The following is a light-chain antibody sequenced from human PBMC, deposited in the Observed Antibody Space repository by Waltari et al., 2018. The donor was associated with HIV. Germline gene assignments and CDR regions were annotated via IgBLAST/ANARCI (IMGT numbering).Light chain of an antibody. V-gene: IGLV2-14*01. Sequence: QSALTQPASVSGSPGQSITISCTGTSSDVGGYNYVSWSQQHPGKAPKLMIYEVTSRPSGVSNRFSVSKSGNTASLTISGLQAEDEADYYCSSYTSSSTLSRVFGGGTKLTVL. J-gene: IGLJ2*01. CDR3: SSYTSSSTLSRV. CDR2: EVT. CDR1: SSDVGGYNY.